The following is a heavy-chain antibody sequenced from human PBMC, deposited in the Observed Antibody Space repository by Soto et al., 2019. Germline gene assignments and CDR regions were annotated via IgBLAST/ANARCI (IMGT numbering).Heavy chain of an antibody. Sequence: EVQLVESGGGLVQPGGSLSLSCAASGFTVSNNYMNWVRQAPGKGLEWVSLIYSGGSTRYADSVKGRFTISRDSSKNTLYLQMNSLRIEDTAVYYCARDPPGIAASCGRAWGQGTLVTVSS. CDR3: ARDPPGIAASCGRA. D-gene: IGHD6-13*01. CDR2: IYSGGST. CDR1: GFTVSNNY. J-gene: IGHJ5*02. V-gene: IGHV3-66*01.